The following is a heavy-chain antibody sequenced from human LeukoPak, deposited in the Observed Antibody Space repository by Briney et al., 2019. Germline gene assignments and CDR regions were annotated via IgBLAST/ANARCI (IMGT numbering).Heavy chain of an antibody. CDR2: ISAYNGNT. CDR1: GYTFTSYG. Sequence: ASVKVSCKASGYTFTSYGISWVRQAPGQGLEWMGWISAYNGNTNYAQKLQGRVTMTTDTPTSTAYMELRSLRSDDTAVYYCARDLSAAVGAMGGPFDYWGQGTLVTVSS. J-gene: IGHJ4*02. V-gene: IGHV1-18*01. D-gene: IGHD1-26*01. CDR3: ARDLSAAVGAMGGPFDY.